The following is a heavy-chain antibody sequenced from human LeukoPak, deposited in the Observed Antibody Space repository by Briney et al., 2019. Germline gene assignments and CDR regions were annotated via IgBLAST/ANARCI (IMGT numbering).Heavy chain of an antibody. Sequence: GGSLRLSCAASGFTVSSNYMSWVRQAPGKGLEWVSVIYSGGSTYYADSVKGRFTISRDNSRNTLYLQMNSLKAEDTALYYCAKAGDYYDISGYSQVEYWGQGTLVTVSS. CDR2: IYSGGST. D-gene: IGHD3-22*01. CDR1: GFTVSSNY. V-gene: IGHV3-66*01. J-gene: IGHJ4*02. CDR3: AKAGDYYDISGYSQVEY.